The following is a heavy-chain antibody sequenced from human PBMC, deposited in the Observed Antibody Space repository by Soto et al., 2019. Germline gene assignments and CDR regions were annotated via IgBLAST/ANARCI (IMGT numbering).Heavy chain of an antibody. Sequence: SETLSLTCAVSGYSISSGYYWGWIRQPPGKGLELNGSIYHSGSTYYNPSLKSRVTISVDTSKNQLSLKLSSVTAADTAVYYCARAPNGATYYYYGMDVWGQGTTVTVSS. CDR3: ARAPNGATYYYYGMDV. V-gene: IGHV4-38-2*01. J-gene: IGHJ6*02. CDR2: IYHSGST. CDR1: GYSISSGYY. D-gene: IGHD1-26*01.